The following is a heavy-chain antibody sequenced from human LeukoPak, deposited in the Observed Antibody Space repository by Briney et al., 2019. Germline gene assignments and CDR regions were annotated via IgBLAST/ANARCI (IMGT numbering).Heavy chain of an antibody. D-gene: IGHD3-3*01. Sequence: SETLSLTCTVSGGSISSYYWSWIRQPPGKGLEWIGYIYYSGSTNYNPSLKSRVTISVDTSKNQFSLKLSSVTAADTAVYYCARLHYDFWGVNYDYYMDVWGKGTTVTVSS. CDR1: GGSISSYY. CDR2: IYYSGST. J-gene: IGHJ6*03. CDR3: ARLHYDFWGVNYDYYMDV. V-gene: IGHV4-59*01.